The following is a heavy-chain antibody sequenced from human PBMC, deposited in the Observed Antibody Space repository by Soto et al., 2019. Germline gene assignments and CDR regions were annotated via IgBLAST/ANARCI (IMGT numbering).Heavy chain of an antibody. J-gene: IGHJ4*02. D-gene: IGHD3-22*01. CDR3: ARERDYYDSRGHWRDSDFDY. V-gene: IGHV3-7*01. CDR2: IKQDGSEK. Sequence: GETLKISCGAFGFNFCNYLVSWVRPAPGKRLESVANIKQDGSEKYYVDSVKGRFTISRDNAKNSLYLQMNSLRAEDTAVYYCARERDYYDSRGHWRDSDFDYWGRGTLVTVSS. CDR1: GFNFCNYL.